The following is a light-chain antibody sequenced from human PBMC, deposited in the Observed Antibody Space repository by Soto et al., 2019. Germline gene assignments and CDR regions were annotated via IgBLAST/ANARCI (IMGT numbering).Light chain of an antibody. J-gene: IGLJ1*01. V-gene: IGLV2-18*02. CDR3: SAYIASITSHV. CDR1: SSDVGSHKS. CDR2: EVN. Sequence: QSALTQPPSVSGSPGQSVTISCSGSSSDVGSHKSVSWYKQAPGTSPTLMIFEVNNRPSGVPDRFSESKSGNTAFLTSSGLQPEDEADYSCSAYIASITSHVFGTGTKVTVL.